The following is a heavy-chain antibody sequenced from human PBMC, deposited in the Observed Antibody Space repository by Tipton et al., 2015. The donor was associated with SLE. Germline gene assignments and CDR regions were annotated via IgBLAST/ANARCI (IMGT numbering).Heavy chain of an antibody. V-gene: IGHV4-34*01. Sequence: TLSLTCAVSRGSFSGYAWSWIRQAPGKGPEWIGEISHSRNANYNASLQSGVTISLDTSNNRFSLRLSSVTAADTAVYYCARGVSGYFHYCYMDVWGKGTTVTISS. CDR2: ISHSRNA. J-gene: IGHJ6*03. D-gene: IGHD3-10*01. CDR1: RGSFSGYA. CDR3: ARGVSGYFHYCYMDV.